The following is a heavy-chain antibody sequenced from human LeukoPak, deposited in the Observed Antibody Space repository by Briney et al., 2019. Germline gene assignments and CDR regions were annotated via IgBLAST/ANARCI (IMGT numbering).Heavy chain of an antibody. Sequence: GGSLRLSCAASGFTFSSYWMSWVRQAPGEGLEWVANIKQDGSEKYYVDSVKGRFTISRDNAKNSLYLQMNSLRAEDTAVYYCARDPDYGDYEWDCWGQGTLVTVSS. J-gene: IGHJ4*02. CDR2: IKQDGSEK. D-gene: IGHD4-17*01. CDR3: ARDPDYGDYEWDC. CDR1: GFTFSSYW. V-gene: IGHV3-7*01.